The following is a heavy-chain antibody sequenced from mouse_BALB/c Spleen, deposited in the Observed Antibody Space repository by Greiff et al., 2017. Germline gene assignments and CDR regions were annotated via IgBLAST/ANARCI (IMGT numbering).Heavy chain of an antibody. CDR1: GFTFSSFG. CDR3: ARVNGYYGAMDY. D-gene: IGHD2-3*01. Sequence: EVQLVESGGGLVQPGGSRKLSCAASGFTFSSFGMHWVRQAPEKGLEWVAYISSGSSTIYYADTVKGRFTISRDNPKNTLFLQMTSLRSEDTAMYYCARVNGYYGAMDYWGQGTSGTVSS. J-gene: IGHJ4*01. V-gene: IGHV5-17*02. CDR2: ISSGSSTI.